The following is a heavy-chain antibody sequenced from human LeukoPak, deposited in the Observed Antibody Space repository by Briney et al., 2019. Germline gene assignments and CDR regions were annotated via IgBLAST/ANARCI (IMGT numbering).Heavy chain of an antibody. CDR1: GGSISSYY. D-gene: IGHD6-13*01. V-gene: IGHV4-34*01. J-gene: IGHJ4*02. CDR3: ARSGYSSSWYRVDY. Sequence: SETLSLTCTVSGGSISSYYWSWIRQPPGKGLEWIGEINHSGSTNYNPSLKSRVTISVDTSKNQFSLKLSSVTAADTAVYYCARSGYSSSWYRVDYWGQGTLVTVSS. CDR2: INHSGST.